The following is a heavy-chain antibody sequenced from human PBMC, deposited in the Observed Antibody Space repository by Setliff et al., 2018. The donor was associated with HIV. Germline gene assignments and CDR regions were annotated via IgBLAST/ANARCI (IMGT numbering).Heavy chain of an antibody. J-gene: IGHJ4*02. CDR1: GYTFTSYA. V-gene: IGHV7-4-1*02. Sequence: ASVKVSCKASGYTFTSYAMNWVRQAPGQGLEWMGRISTNTGNPTYAQGFTGRFVFSLDTSVSTAYLQISSLKTEDSAVYYCARGPPSQVDYWGQGTLVTVSS. CDR2: ISTNTGNP. CDR3: ARGPPSQVDY.